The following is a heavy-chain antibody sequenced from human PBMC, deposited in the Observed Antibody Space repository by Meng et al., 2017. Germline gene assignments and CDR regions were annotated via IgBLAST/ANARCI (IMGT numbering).Heavy chain of an antibody. CDR3: ARVVAATTLFLDY. V-gene: IGHV4-4*03. CDR2: IYHSGST. J-gene: IGHJ4*02. D-gene: IGHD2-15*01. CDR1: GGTLTRRNW. Sequence: VHLQERGPRLGKPPGNLSLTCSDSGGTLTRRNWWRCVRQPPGKGLGWIGEIYHSGSTNYNPSLKSRVTISVDKSKTQFSLKLSSVTAADTAVYYCARVVAATTLFLDYWGQGTLVTVSS.